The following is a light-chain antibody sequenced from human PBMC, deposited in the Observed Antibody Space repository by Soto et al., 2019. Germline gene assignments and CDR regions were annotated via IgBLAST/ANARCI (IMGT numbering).Light chain of an antibody. CDR3: QQYNNWPRT. CDR2: GAS. J-gene: IGKJ1*01. Sequence: ELVMTQSPATLSVSPGARATLSCRASQSVSSDVAWYHQKPGQAPRLLIYGASTRATGIPARFSVFESGTELTINVNSLQPEDVAVYDGQQYNNWPRTFGHGTKVDIK. CDR1: QSVSSD. V-gene: IGKV3-15*01.